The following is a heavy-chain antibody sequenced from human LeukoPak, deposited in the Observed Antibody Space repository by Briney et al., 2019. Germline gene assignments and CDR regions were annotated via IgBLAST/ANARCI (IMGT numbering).Heavy chain of an antibody. D-gene: IGHD6-19*01. CDR1: GGTISSYY. J-gene: IGHJ4*02. V-gene: IGHV4-4*09. CDR3: ARWYSSGWAFDY. Sequence: SETLSLTCTVSGGTISSYYWNWIRQPPGKGLEWIGDIHSSGSTKYNPSLKSRVTISVDTSKNQFSLKLSSVTAADTAVYYCARWYSSGWAFDYWGQRTLVTVSS. CDR2: IHSSGST.